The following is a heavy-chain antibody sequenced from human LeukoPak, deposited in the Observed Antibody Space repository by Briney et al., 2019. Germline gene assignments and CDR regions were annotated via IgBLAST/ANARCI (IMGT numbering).Heavy chain of an antibody. J-gene: IGHJ4*02. CDR3: ARVLGTGDFDY. CDR2: IYYSGST. D-gene: IGHD3-16*01. Sequence: SETLSLTCTVSGGSISSYYWSWIRQHPGKGLEWIGYIYYSGSTNYNPSLKSRVTISVDTSKNQFSLKLSSVTAADTAVYYCARVLGTGDFDYWGQGTLVTVSS. CDR1: GGSISSYY. V-gene: IGHV4-59*01.